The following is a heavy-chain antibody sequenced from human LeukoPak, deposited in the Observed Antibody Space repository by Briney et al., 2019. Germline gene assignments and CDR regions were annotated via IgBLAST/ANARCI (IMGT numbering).Heavy chain of an antibody. Sequence: GGSLRLSCAASGFTFSSYAVNWVRQAPGKGLEWVSAISGGGDFIYYAESVKGRFTISRDNSKNSVFLQMNSLRAEDTAVYYCAPQTMILVLGGQGTLVTVSS. CDR3: APQTMILVL. CDR2: ISGGGDFI. V-gene: IGHV3-23*01. J-gene: IGHJ4*02. D-gene: IGHD3-22*01. CDR1: GFTFSSYA.